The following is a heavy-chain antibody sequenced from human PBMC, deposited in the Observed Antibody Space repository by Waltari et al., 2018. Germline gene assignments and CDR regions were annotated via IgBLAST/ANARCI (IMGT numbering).Heavy chain of an antibody. V-gene: IGHV3-30*02. Sequence: QVQLAESGGGVVQPGGSLRLSCAASGFTFSDYAMHWVRQAPGKGLEWVTLITDDGSNKYYADSVKGRFTISRDDSKNTLQLQMNSLRDEDTAIYYCARERRGYYAEYWGQGTLVTVSS. CDR1: GFTFSDYA. CDR3: ARERRGYYAEY. J-gene: IGHJ4*02. CDR2: ITDDGSNK.